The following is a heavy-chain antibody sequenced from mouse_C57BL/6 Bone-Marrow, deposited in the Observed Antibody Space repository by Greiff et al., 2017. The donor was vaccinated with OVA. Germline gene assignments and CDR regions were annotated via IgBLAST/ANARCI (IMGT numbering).Heavy chain of an antibody. D-gene: IGHD1-1*01. CDR2: IWWDDDK. CDR3: ARYSHYYGSSYGYFDV. V-gene: IGHV8-8*01. J-gene: IGHJ1*03. Sequence: QVTLKVSGPGILQPSQTLSLTCSFSGFSLSTFGMGVGWIRQPSGKGLEWLAHIWWDDDKYYNPALKSRLTISKDTSKNQVFLKIANVDTAYTATYYCARYSHYYGSSYGYFDVWGTGTTVTVSS. CDR1: GFSLSTFGMG.